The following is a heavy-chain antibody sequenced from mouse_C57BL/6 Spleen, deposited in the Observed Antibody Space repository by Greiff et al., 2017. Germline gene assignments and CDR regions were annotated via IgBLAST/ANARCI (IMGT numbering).Heavy chain of an antibody. CDR1: GYTFTSYW. D-gene: IGHD4-1*01. V-gene: IGHV1-72*01. Sequence: QVHVKQSGPELVKPGASVKISCKASGYTFTSYWMHWVKQRPGRGLEWIGRIDPNSGGTKYNEKFKSKATLTVDKPSSTAYMQLSSLTSEDSAVYYCATNWDWFAYWGQGTLVTVSA. CDR3: ATNWDWFAY. J-gene: IGHJ3*01. CDR2: IDPNSGGT.